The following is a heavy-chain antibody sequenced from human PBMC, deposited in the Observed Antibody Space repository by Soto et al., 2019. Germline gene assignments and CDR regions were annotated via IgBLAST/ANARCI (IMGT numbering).Heavy chain of an antibody. CDR1: GFTFSSYG. D-gene: IGHD6-19*01. J-gene: IGHJ6*02. V-gene: IGHV3-30*18. CDR2: ISYDGSNK. CDR3: VKDGSSGWPYYYGLDV. Sequence: QVQLVESGGGVVQPGRSLRLSCAASGFTFSSYGMHWVRQAPGKGLEWVAVISYDGSNKYYADSVKGRFTISRDNSKNTLYLQMSSLRAEETAVYYCVKDGSSGWPYYYGLDVWGQGTTVTV.